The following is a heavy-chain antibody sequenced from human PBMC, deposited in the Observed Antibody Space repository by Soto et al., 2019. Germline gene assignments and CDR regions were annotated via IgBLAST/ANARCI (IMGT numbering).Heavy chain of an antibody. CDR2: ISGSGGST. Sequence: HPGGSLRLSCTPSGFTFSTYAMSGFRQAPGKGMEWVAAISGSGGSTYYADSVKGRFTISRDNAKNSLYLQMNSLRAEDTAVYYCARDGAGYCSGGSCYPDASDIWGQGT. J-gene: IGHJ3*02. CDR3: ARDGAGYCSGGSCYPDASDI. V-gene: IGHV3-23*01. D-gene: IGHD2-15*01. CDR1: GFTFSTYA.